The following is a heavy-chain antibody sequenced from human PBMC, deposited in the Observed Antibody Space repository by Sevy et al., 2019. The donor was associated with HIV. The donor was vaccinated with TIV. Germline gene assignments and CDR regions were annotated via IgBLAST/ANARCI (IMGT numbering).Heavy chain of an antibody. V-gene: IGHV3-30*18. J-gene: IGHJ6*02. CDR3: AKAVSWTVFGVVIRVYGMDV. CDR2: ISDDGSIK. D-gene: IGHD3-3*01. CDR1: GFTFNRYG. Sequence: GGSLRLSCAASGFTFNRYGMHWVRQAPGKGLEWVAVISDDGSIKYYADSVKGRFTVSRDNSKNTLYLQMNSLRAEDTALYYGAKAVSWTVFGVVIRVYGMDVWGPGTTVTVSS.